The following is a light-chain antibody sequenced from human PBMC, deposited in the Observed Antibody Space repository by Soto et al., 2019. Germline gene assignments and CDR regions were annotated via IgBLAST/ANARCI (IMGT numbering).Light chain of an antibody. CDR1: QSVNSN. Sequence: EIVMAQSPATLSVSPGERATLSCRASQSVNSNLAWYQQKPGQAPRLLIYDASSRATGIPDRFSGSGSGTDFTLTISRLEPEDFAVYYCQQYAASRTFGQGTKVDI. V-gene: IGKV3-20*01. CDR3: QQYAASRT. CDR2: DAS. J-gene: IGKJ1*01.